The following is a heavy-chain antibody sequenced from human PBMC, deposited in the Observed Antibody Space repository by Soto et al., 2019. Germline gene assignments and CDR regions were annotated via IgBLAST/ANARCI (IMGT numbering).Heavy chain of an antibody. D-gene: IGHD3-10*01. CDR2: ISGSGGST. CDR3: AKDINGARRFDP. Sequence: EVQLLESGGGLVQPGGSLRLSCAASGFTFSSYAMSWVRQAPGKGLEWVSAISGSGGSTYYADSVKGRFTTSRDNYKNSLYLQMNSLRAEDTAVYYCAKDINGARRFDPRGQGTLVTVSS. J-gene: IGHJ5*02. V-gene: IGHV3-23*01. CDR1: GFTFSSYA.